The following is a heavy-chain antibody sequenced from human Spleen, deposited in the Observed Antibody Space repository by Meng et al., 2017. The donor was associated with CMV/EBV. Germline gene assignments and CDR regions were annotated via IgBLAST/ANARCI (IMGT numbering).Heavy chain of an antibody. V-gene: IGHV4-39*07. CDR2: IYYSGST. J-gene: IGHJ2*01. CDR3: ARNALLGGYFDL. CDR1: GGSIISSSYY. D-gene: IGHD3-16*01. Sequence: VSGGSIISSSYYWGWIRQPPGKGLEWIGSIYYSGSTYYNPSLKSRVTISVDTSKNQFSLKLSSVTAADTAVYYCARNALLGGYFDLWGRGTLVTVSS.